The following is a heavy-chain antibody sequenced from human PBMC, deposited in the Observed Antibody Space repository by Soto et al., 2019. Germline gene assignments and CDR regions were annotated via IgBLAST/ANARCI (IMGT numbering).Heavy chain of an antibody. CDR3: ERGRVAALLPYYFDL. CDR1: GFSVSNNY. J-gene: IGHJ4*02. Sequence: GGSLRLSCAASGFSVSNNYLNWVRQAPGKGLEWVSVIYSGGSTYYAGSVKGRFSISRDDSKNTLYLQMNSLRAEDTAVYYCERGRVAALLPYYFDLWGQGTLVTVSS. D-gene: IGHD6-6*01. CDR2: IYSGGST. V-gene: IGHV3-53*01.